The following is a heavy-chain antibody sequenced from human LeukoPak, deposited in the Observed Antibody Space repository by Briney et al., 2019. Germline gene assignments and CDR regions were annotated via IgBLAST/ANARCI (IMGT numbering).Heavy chain of an antibody. J-gene: IGHJ6*02. D-gene: IGHD2-21*01. CDR3: AREVWSGSYYYGMDV. CDR1: GASVTDYY. Sequence: SETLSLTCTVSGASVTDYYWSWIRQSPGKGLEWISYIHHSGNSDYNPSLRSRVTTSLGTSKNQFSLNLSSVTAADTAVYYCAREVWSGSYYYGMDVWGRGTTVTVSS. CDR2: IHHSGNS. V-gene: IGHV4-59*02.